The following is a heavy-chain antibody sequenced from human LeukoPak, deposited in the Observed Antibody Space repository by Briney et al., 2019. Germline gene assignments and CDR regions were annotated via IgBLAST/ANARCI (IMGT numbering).Heavy chain of an antibody. V-gene: IGHV3-48*02. D-gene: IGHD1-26*01. CDR2: ISSSSTI. CDR3: ARDRGSYYRLGAFDI. Sequence: GGSLRLSCAASGFTFSSYSMNWVRQAPGKGLEWVSYISSSSTIYYADSVKGRFTISRDNAKNSLYLQMNSLRDEDTAVYYCARDRGSYYRLGAFDIWGQGTMVTVSS. J-gene: IGHJ3*02. CDR1: GFTFSSYS.